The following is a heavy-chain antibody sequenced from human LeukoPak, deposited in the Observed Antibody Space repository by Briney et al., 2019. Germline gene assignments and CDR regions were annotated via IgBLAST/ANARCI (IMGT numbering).Heavy chain of an antibody. CDR1: GYSFTSYW. V-gene: IGHV5-51*01. CDR3: ARHLSAYDPAFDI. CDR2: IYPGDSDT. D-gene: IGHD5-12*01. Sequence: GESLKISCKGSGYSFTSYWIGWVRQMPGKGLEWMGIIYPGDSDTRYSPSFQGQVTISADKSVSTAYLQWSSLKASDTAMYHCARHLSAYDPAFDIWGQGTMLTVSS. J-gene: IGHJ3*02.